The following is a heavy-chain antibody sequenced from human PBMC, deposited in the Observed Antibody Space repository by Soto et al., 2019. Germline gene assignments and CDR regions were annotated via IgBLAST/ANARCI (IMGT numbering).Heavy chain of an antibody. D-gene: IGHD3-3*01. CDR3: ARDWDRSTSFGVVIPLDY. CDR1: GYTFSRYG. J-gene: IGHJ4*02. CDR2: ISGYNGNT. V-gene: IGHV1-18*01. Sequence: ASVKVSCKASGYTFSRYGISWVRQAPGQGLEWMGWISGYNGNTNYAQKLQGRVTMTTDTSTNTAYMELRSLGSDDTAVYFCARDWDRSTSFGVVIPLDYWGQGTLVNVSS.